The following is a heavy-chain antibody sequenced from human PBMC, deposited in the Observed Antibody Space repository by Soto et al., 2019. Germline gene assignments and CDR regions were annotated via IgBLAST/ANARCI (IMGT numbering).Heavy chain of an antibody. V-gene: IGHV1-8*01. CDR2: MNPNSGNT. CDR1: GYTFTSYD. J-gene: IGHJ5*02. D-gene: IGHD4-17*01. Sequence: QVQLVQSGAEVKKPGASVKVSCKASGYTFTSYDINWVRQATGQGLEYLGWMNPNSGNTAYVQKFQGRVTMTWDTSRXPADMELSSLRSEDTAVYFCARGIKYGAYARWFDPWGQGTLVTVSS. CDR3: ARGIKYGAYARWFDP.